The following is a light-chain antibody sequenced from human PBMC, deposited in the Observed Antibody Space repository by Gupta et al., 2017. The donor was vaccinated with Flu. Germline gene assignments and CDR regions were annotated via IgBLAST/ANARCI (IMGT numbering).Light chain of an antibody. CDR1: VLSKQY. CDR3: QAADTTDTS. J-gene: IGLJ2*01. V-gene: IGLV3-25*03. CDR2: KDT. Sequence: SYELIPPPSVSLSPGQTARITCSGDVLSKQYAYWYQQKSGQAPVLLIYKDTERPSGIPERFSGSSSGTTVTLTISGVQPEDEADFYCQAADTTDTSFGGGTKLTVL.